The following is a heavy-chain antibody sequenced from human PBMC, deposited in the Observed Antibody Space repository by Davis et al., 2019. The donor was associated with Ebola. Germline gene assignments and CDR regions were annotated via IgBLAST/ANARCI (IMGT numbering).Heavy chain of an antibody. CDR2: INPTSGGT. Sequence: ASVKVSCKASGYTFTGYYIHWVRQAPAQGLEWMGRINPTSGGTNYAQKFQGRVTMTRDTSISTAYMELSRLRSDDTAVYYCARASLSVRSYGMDVWGQGTTVTVSS. CDR1: GYTFTGYY. D-gene: IGHD3-10*02. J-gene: IGHJ6*02. CDR3: ARASLSVRSYGMDV. V-gene: IGHV1-2*06.